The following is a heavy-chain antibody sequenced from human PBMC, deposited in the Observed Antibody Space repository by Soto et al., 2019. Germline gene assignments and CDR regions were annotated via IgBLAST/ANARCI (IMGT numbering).Heavy chain of an antibody. CDR1: GFTFDDYG. Sequence: EVQLVESGGGVVRPGTSLRLSCAASGFTFDDYGMSWVRQVPGKGLEWVSSINWSGSHTCYADSVVGRFTISRDNAKNTLYLQMNSLRPEDTAFYYCARSAYTVTRSPVDVWGKGSTVTVSS. V-gene: IGHV3-20*04. J-gene: IGHJ6*04. CDR2: INWSGSHT. CDR3: ARSAYTVTRSPVDV. D-gene: IGHD4-4*01.